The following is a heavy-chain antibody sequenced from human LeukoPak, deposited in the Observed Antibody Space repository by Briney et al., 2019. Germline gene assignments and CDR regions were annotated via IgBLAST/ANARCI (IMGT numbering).Heavy chain of an antibody. Sequence: GGSLRLSCAASGFTFSSYAMHRVRQAPGKGLEWVAVISYDGSNKYYADSVKGRFTISRDNSKNTLYLQMNSLRAEDTAVYYCARSGGVIGDLDYFDYWGQGTLVTVSS. CDR1: GFTFSSYA. J-gene: IGHJ4*02. V-gene: IGHV3-30-3*01. CDR2: ISYDGSNK. D-gene: IGHD3-22*01. CDR3: ARSGGVIGDLDYFDY.